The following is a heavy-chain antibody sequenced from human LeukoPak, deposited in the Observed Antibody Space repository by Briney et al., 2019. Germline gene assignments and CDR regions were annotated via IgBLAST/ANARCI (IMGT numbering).Heavy chain of an antibody. J-gene: IGHJ4*02. CDR3: ARGRWLQAPVDY. Sequence: ASVKVSCKASGYTFTSYYMHWVRQAPGQGLEWMGIINPSGGSTSYAQKFQGRVTMTRDTSTSTVYMELSSLRSDDTAVNCCARGRWLQAPVDYWVQGTLVTVSS. CDR1: GYTFTSYY. D-gene: IGHD5-24*01. CDR2: INPSGGST. V-gene: IGHV1-46*01.